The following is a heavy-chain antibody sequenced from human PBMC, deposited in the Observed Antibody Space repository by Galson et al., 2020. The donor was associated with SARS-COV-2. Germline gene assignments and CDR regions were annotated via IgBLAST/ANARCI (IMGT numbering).Heavy chain of an antibody. Sequence: ETSETLSLTCSVSDATMSSYSWSWIRQPPGKGLEWIGYISYSGSTSYNPSHRSRVTISVDLSTNQLSLKVTSVTAADTAVDYCARDPAPLDGDSYYYGMDVWGRGTTVTVSS. D-gene: IGHD4-17*01. CDR3: ARDPAPLDGDSYYYGMDV. CDR1: DATMSSYS. V-gene: IGHV4-59*01. J-gene: IGHJ6*02. CDR2: ISYSGST.